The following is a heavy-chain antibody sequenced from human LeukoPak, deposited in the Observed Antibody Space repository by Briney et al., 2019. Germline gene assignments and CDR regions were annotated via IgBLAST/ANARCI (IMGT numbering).Heavy chain of an antibody. CDR1: GYSISSGYY. CDR2: IYHSGST. CDR3: ARVPRWSGYYGFDP. Sequence: SETLSLTCTVSGYSISSGYYWGWIRQPPAKGLEWVGSIYHSGSTYYNPSLKSRVTISVDTSKNQFSLKLSSVTAADTAVYYCARVPRWSGYYGFDPWGQGTLVTVSS. D-gene: IGHD3-3*01. V-gene: IGHV4-38-2*02. J-gene: IGHJ5*02.